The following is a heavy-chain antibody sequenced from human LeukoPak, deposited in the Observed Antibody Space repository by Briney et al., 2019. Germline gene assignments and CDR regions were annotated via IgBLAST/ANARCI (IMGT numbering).Heavy chain of an antibody. V-gene: IGHV1-18*01. CDR1: GYIFINYG. CDR3: ATHGTYCGGDCYSYF. J-gene: IGHJ4*01. D-gene: IGHD2-21*01. Sequence: ASVKVSCKASGYIFINYGINWVRQAPGQGLVWMGWISPYNGNTNYAQKLQGRVTMTTDTSTSTAYMELRSLTSDDTAVYYCATHGTYCGGDCYSYFWGHGTLITVSS. CDR2: ISPYNGNT.